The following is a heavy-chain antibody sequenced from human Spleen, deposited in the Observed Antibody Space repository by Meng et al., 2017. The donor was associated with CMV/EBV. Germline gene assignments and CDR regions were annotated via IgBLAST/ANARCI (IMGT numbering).Heavy chain of an antibody. D-gene: IGHD3-10*01. V-gene: IGHV3-74*01. Sequence: AASGFTFRSFLMHWVRQAPGKGLVWVSRIDRDGNTTYADPVKGRFTMSRDNAKSTLHLQMNSLRVEDTAVYYCASGVTLVRGVLFDHWGQGTLVTVSS. CDR1: GFTFRSFL. CDR3: ASGVTLVRGVLFDH. J-gene: IGHJ4*02. CDR2: IDRDGNT.